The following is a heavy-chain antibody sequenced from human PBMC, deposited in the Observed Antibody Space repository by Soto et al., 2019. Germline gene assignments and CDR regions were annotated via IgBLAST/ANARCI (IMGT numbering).Heavy chain of an antibody. V-gene: IGHV1-58*02. CDR1: GFTFTSSA. CDR3: AAGYCSGGSCYPPLYAFDI. D-gene: IGHD2-15*01. Sequence: SVKVSCKASGFTFTSSAMQGVRQARGQRLAWVGWIVVGSGNTNYAQKFQERVTITRDMSTSTAYMELSSLRSEDTAVYYCAAGYCSGGSCYPPLYAFDIWGQGTMVTVSS. CDR2: IVVGSGNT. J-gene: IGHJ3*02.